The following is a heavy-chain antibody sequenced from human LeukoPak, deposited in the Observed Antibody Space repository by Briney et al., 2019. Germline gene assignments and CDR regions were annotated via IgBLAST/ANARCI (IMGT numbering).Heavy chain of an antibody. CDR3: ARGGNYYLDY. V-gene: IGHV3-74*01. CDR1: GFPFRPSW. D-gene: IGHD5-24*01. J-gene: IGHJ4*02. Sequence: GGSLRLSCAVSGFPFRPSWMHWVRQAPGGGLVWVSRMNSDGTTVNYADSVKGRLTMSRDNAKNTLYLQMNSLRAEDTAVYYCARGGNYYLDYWGQGTLATVSS. CDR2: MNSDGTTV.